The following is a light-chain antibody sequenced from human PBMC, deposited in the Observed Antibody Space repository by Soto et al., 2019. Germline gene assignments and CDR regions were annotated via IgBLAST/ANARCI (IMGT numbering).Light chain of an antibody. V-gene: IGKV3-20*01. CDR3: QQYASSPLT. CDR2: GAS. J-gene: IGKJ4*01. Sequence: EIVLTQSPGTLSLSPGERATLSCRASQSVGRNFLAWYQQKPGQAPRLLIHGASSRATGIPDRFSGSGSGTDCILTISRLEPEDFAVYYCQQYASSPLTFGGGTKVE. CDR1: QSVGRNF.